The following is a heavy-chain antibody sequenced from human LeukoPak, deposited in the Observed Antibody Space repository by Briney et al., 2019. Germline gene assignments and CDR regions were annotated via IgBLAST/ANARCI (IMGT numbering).Heavy chain of an antibody. CDR2: ISSSGSTI. V-gene: IGHV3-11*04. Sequence: GGSLRLSCAASGFTFSDYYMSWIRQAPGKGLEWVSYISSSGSTIYYADSVKGRFTISRDNAKNSLYLQMNSLRAEDTAVYYCARDRQVFDVYYSSRYGDSCFDYWGQGTLVTVSS. CDR3: ARDRQVFDVYYSSRYGDSCFDY. J-gene: IGHJ4*02. D-gene: IGHD4-17*01. CDR1: GFTFSDYY.